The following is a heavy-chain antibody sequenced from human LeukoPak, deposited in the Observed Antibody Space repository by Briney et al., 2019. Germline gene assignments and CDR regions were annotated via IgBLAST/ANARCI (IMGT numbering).Heavy chain of an antibody. J-gene: IGHJ6*02. Sequence: GGSLRLSCAASGFTFSSYGMHWVRQAPGKGLEWVAVISYDGSNKYYADSVKSRFTISRDNSKNTLYLQMNSLRAEDTAVYYCAKDFPIYSNGHYYGMDVWGQGTTVTVSS. D-gene: IGHD4-11*01. CDR1: GFTFSSYG. CDR3: AKDFPIYSNGHYYGMDV. CDR2: ISYDGSNK. V-gene: IGHV3-30*18.